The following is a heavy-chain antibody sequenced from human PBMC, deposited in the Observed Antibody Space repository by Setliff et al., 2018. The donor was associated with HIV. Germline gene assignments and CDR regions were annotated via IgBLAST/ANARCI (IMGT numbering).Heavy chain of an antibody. J-gene: IGHJ6*03. D-gene: IGHD3-9*01. Sequence: SETLSLTCTVSGGSISSHYWSWIRQPPGKGLEWIGYIYYSGSTNYNPSLKSRVTISVYTSKNQFSMKLSSVTAADTAVYYCARERYDISESYQYYYYMDVWGKGTTVTVSS. CDR1: GGSISSHY. CDR3: ARERYDISESYQYYYYMDV. CDR2: IYYSGST. V-gene: IGHV4-59*11.